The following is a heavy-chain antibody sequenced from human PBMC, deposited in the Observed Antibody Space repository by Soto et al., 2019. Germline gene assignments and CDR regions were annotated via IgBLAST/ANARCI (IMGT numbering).Heavy chain of an antibody. Sequence: PSETLSLTCTVSGGSISSYYWSWIRQPPGKGLEWIGYIYYSGSTNYNPSLKSRVTISVDTSKNQFSLKLSSVTAADTAVYYCARHHYIGNTIFGVVPNWFDPWGQGTLVTVSS. J-gene: IGHJ5*02. CDR1: GGSISSYY. D-gene: IGHD3-3*01. CDR3: ARHHYIGNTIFGVVPNWFDP. V-gene: IGHV4-59*08. CDR2: IYYSGST.